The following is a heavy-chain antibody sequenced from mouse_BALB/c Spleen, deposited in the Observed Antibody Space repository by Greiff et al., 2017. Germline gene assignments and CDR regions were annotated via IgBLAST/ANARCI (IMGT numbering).Heavy chain of an antibody. J-gene: IGHJ2*01. Sequence: EVHLVESGPELVKPGASVKIPCKASGYTFTDYNMDWVKQSHGKSLEWIGDINPNNGGTIYNQKFKGKATLTVDKSSSTAYMGLRSLTSEDTAVYYCARLTYYRYYFDYWGQGTTLTVSS. V-gene: IGHV1-18*01. CDR2: INPNNGGT. D-gene: IGHD2-14*01. CDR3: ARLTYYRYYFDY. CDR1: GYTFTDYN.